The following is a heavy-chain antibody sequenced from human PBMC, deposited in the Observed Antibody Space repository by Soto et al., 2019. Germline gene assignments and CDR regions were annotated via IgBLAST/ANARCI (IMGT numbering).Heavy chain of an antibody. J-gene: IGHJ4*02. CDR1: GFMFNHYW. CDR3: ARFGTYYDSSGFLY. D-gene: IGHD3-22*01. CDR2: IDTGGSTT. Sequence: EVQLVESGGGLVQPGGSLRLSCVASGFMFNHYWMHWVRQAPGKGLEWVSRIDTGGSTTTYADSVKGRFTISRDNAKNTLYLQMNSLRAEDTAVYFCARFGTYYDSSGFLYWGQGTLATVSS. V-gene: IGHV3-74*03.